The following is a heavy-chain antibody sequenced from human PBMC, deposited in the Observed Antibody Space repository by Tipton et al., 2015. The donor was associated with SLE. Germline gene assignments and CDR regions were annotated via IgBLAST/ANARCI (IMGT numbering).Heavy chain of an antibody. CDR3: AREIVVVKRGFDY. CDR2: IYHSGST. V-gene: IGHV4-30-2*01. Sequence: TLSLTCAVSGGSISSGGYSWSWIRQPPGKGLEWIGYIYHSGSTYYNPSLKSRVTISVDRSKNQFSLKLSSVTAADTAVYYCAREIVVVKRGFDYWGQGTLVTVSS. D-gene: IGHD3-22*01. CDR1: GGSISSGGYS. J-gene: IGHJ4*02.